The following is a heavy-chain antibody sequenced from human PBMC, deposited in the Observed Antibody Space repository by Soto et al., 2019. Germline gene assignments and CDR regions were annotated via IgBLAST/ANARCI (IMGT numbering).Heavy chain of an antibody. V-gene: IGHV3-30*18. CDR1: GFTFSSYG. Sequence: QVQLVESGGGVVQPGRSLRLSSAASGFTFSSYGMHWVRQAPGKGLEWVAVISYDGSNKYYADSVKGRFTISRDNSKNTLYLQMNSLRAEDTAVYYCANTAPSVWFGEFFDYYGMDVWGQGTTVTVSS. J-gene: IGHJ6*02. CDR3: ANTAPSVWFGEFFDYYGMDV. D-gene: IGHD3-10*01. CDR2: ISYDGSNK.